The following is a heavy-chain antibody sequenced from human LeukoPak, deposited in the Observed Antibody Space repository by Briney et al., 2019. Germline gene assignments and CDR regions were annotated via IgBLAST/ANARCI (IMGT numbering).Heavy chain of an antibody. CDR2: IYHSGST. CDR3: ARVGVHQT. V-gene: IGHV4-38-2*02. J-gene: IGHJ5*02. Sequence: PSETLSLTCSVSGFSISSGYYWGWIRQPPGKGLEWTGTIYHSGSTYYNPSLKSRVTISLATSKNQFSLKLSSVTAADTAVYYCARVGVHQTWGQGTLVTVSS. D-gene: IGHD1-1*01. CDR1: GFSISSGYY.